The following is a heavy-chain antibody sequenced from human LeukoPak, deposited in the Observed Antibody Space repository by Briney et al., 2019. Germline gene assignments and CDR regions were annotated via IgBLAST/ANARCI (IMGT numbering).Heavy chain of an antibody. CDR3: ARQGRWELYYFDY. CDR1: GGSISSYY. V-gene: IGHV4-59*08. D-gene: IGHD1-7*01. J-gene: IGHJ4*02. Sequence: SETLSLTCTVSGGSISSYYWSWVRHPPGKGLEWIGYIYYSGSTNYNPSLKSRVTISVDTSKNQFSLKLSSVTAADTAVYYCARQGRWELYYFDYWGQGTLATVSS. CDR2: IYYSGST.